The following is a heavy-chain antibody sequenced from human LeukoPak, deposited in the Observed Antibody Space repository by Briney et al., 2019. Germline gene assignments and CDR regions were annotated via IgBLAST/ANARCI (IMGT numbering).Heavy chain of an antibody. D-gene: IGHD3-22*01. J-gene: IGHJ4*02. CDR3: ARADYDSSGYYTRY. Sequence: SETLSLTCTVSGGSISSYYWSWIRQPPGKGLEWIGYIYHSGSTNYNPSLKSRVTISVDTSKNQFSLKLSSVTAADTAVYYCARADYDSSGYYTRYWGQGTLVTVSS. V-gene: IGHV4-59*01. CDR2: IYHSGST. CDR1: GGSISSYY.